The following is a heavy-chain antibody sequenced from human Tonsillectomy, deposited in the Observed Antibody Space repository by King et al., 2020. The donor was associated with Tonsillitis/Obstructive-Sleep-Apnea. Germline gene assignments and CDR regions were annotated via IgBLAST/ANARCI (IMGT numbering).Heavy chain of an antibody. V-gene: IGHV4-4*02. CDR2: IYHSGNT. CDR1: GGSISSTNW. Sequence: QVQLQESGPGLVKPSGTLSLTCTVSGGSISSTNWWSWVRQPPGKGLEWIGEIYHSGNTNYNPSLKSRVTISGDKAKNQFSPRLDSMTAADTAVYYCARNDGNGRRDWDYRWCFDGLGQGTLVTGSS. CDR3: ARNDGNGRRDWDYRWCFDG. J-gene: IGHJ4*02. D-gene: IGHD1-7*01.